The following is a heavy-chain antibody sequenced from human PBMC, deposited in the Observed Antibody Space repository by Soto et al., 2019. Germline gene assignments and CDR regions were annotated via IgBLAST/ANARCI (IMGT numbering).Heavy chain of an antibody. CDR2: IYYSGST. CDR1: GGSISSDY. CDR3: ARQHDFWSGYQVTFDP. Sequence: SXTLSLTCTVAGGSISSDYCSCIQQPPGKGLEWIGYIYYSGSTNYNPSLKSRVTISVDTSKNQFSLKLSSVTAADTAVYYCARQHDFWSGYQVTFDPWAQGTLVTVSS. J-gene: IGHJ5*02. V-gene: IGHV4-59*08. D-gene: IGHD3-3*01.